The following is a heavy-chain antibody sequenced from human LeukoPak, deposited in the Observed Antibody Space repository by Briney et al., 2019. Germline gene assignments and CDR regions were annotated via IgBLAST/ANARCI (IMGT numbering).Heavy chain of an antibody. CDR1: GFSFSSYG. CDR3: ARRDGDNDRGFDY. CDR2: IWYDGSKI. Sequence: GGSLRLSCAASGFSFSSYGMHWVRQAPGKGLEWVAVIWYDGSKIYYVDSVKGRFTISRDNSKNTLYLQMNSLRAEDTAVYYCARRDGDNDRGFDYWGQGTLVTVAS. D-gene: IGHD4-23*01. J-gene: IGHJ4*02. V-gene: IGHV3-33*01.